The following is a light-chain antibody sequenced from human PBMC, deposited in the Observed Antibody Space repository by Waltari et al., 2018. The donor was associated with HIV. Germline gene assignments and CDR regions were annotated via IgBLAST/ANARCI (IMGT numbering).Light chain of an antibody. CDR3: CSYAGSSTFVV. J-gene: IGLJ2*01. CDR2: EVS. V-gene: IGLV2-23*02. Sequence: QSALTQPASVSGSPGQSITISCTGTSSDVGSYYLVSWYQQHPGKAPKLMIYEVSKRPSGFSNRFSGSKSGNTASLTISGLQAEDEADYYCCSYAGSSTFVVFGGGTKLTVL. CDR1: SSDVGSYYL.